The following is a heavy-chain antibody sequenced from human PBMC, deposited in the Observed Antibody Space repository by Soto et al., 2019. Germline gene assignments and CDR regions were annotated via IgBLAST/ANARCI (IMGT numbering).Heavy chain of an antibody. V-gene: IGHV4-61*03. CDR3: ARGPRRYFDL. CDR2: IFYIVGST. J-gene: IGHJ2*01. CDR1: GGSVSSGNYY. Sequence: QVQLRESGPGLVKPSETLSLTCTVSGGSVSSGNYYWSWIRQPPGKGLEWIGYIFYIVGSTNYNPSLKSRVTISIDTSKNHLSLKLSSMTAADTAVYYCARGPRRYFDLWGRGTLVTVSS.